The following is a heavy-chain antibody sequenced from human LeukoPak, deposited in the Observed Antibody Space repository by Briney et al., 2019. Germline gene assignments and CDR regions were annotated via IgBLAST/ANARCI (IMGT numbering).Heavy chain of an antibody. V-gene: IGHV3-23*01. CDR3: AKDTVKNDYYDCSGYYYVVFSGIDY. Sequence: PGGSLRLSCAASGFTFDNYVMAWFRQAPGKGLEWVSTIGALFPNTYSADSVKGRFTISRDNSQSTLYLQMNSLRAEDTAVYYCAKDTVKNDYYDCSGYYYVVFSGIDYWGQGTLVTVSS. J-gene: IGHJ4*02. D-gene: IGHD3-22*01. CDR2: IGALFPNT. CDR1: GFTFDNYV.